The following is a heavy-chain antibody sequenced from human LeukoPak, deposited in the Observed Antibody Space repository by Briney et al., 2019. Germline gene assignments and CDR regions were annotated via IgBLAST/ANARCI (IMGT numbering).Heavy chain of an antibody. J-gene: IGHJ4*02. D-gene: IGHD1-26*01. Sequence: QPGGSLRLSCAASGFTFSSYEMNWVRQAPGKGLEWVSYISSSGSTIYYADSVKGRFTISRDNAKNSLYLQMNSPRAEDTAVYYCARVSSTGEEAFDYWGQGTLVTVSS. CDR2: ISSSGSTI. CDR1: GFTFSSYE. CDR3: ARVSSTGEEAFDY. V-gene: IGHV3-48*03.